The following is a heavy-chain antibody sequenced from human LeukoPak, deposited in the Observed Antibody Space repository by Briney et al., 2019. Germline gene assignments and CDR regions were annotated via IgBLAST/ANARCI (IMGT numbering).Heavy chain of an antibody. Sequence: ASVKVSCKASGYTFTNYGISWVRQAPGQGLEWMGWISAYNRNTNYVQKLQGRVTMTTDTSTSTAYMELRSLRSDDTAVYYCARDRFPGITMIVVITPTIDYWGQGTLVTVSS. J-gene: IGHJ4*02. D-gene: IGHD3-22*01. CDR2: ISAYNRNT. V-gene: IGHV1-18*01. CDR1: GYTFTNYG. CDR3: ARDRFPGITMIVVITPTIDY.